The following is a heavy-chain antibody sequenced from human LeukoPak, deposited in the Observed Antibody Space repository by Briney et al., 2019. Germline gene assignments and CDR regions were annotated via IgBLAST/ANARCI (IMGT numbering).Heavy chain of an antibody. V-gene: IGHV3-30*04. CDR2: ISYDGSNK. CDR1: GFTFSSYA. D-gene: IGHD4-17*01. J-gene: IGHJ4*02. Sequence: GGSLRLSCAASGFTFSSYAMHWVRQAPGKGLEWVAVISYDGSNKYYADSVKGRFTISRDNSKNTLYLQMNSLRAEDTAVYYCAGESFFYGDYKFDYWGQGTLVTVSS. CDR3: AGESFFYGDYKFDY.